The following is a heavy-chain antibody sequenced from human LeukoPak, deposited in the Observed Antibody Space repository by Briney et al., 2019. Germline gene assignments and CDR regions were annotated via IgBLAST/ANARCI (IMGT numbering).Heavy chain of an antibody. V-gene: IGHV1-18*01. CDR3: ARAYYYDSSGYYDAFDI. CDR1: GYKFTSYG. Sequence: ASVKVSCKTSGYKFTSYGISWVRQAPGQGLEWMGWISAYNGNTNYAQKLQGRVTMTTDTSTSTAYMELRSLRSDDTAVYYCARAYYYDSSGYYDAFDIWGQGTMVTVSS. D-gene: IGHD3-22*01. J-gene: IGHJ3*02. CDR2: ISAYNGNT.